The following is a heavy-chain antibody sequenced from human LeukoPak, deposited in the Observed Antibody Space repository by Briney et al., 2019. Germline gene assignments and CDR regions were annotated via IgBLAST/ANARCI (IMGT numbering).Heavy chain of an antibody. CDR3: ARATLTTFDY. Sequence: SETLPLTCTVSGGSISSSTYYWGWIRQPPGKGLEWIGNIYYSGSTYYNPSLRSRVTKSVDTSKNQLSLKLNSVTAADTAVYYCARATLTTFDYWGQGTLVTVSS. D-gene: IGHD4-11*01. J-gene: IGHJ4*02. CDR2: IYYSGST. CDR1: GGSISSSTYY. V-gene: IGHV4-39*01.